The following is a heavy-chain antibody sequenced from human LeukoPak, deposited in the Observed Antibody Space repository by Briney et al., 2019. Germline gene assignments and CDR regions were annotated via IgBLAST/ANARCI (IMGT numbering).Heavy chain of an antibody. CDR1: GYTFTGYW. CDR2: ISPSGGST. J-gene: IGHJ3*02. Sequence: ASVKVSCKAFGYTFTGYWMHWVRQAPGQGPEWMGVISPSGGSTIYAQKFKGRVTLTRDMSTSTDYLELSSLRSEDTAVYYCASSPPSGWSDAFDIWGQGTMVTVSS. CDR3: ASSPPSGWSDAFDI. V-gene: IGHV1-46*01. D-gene: IGHD6-19*01.